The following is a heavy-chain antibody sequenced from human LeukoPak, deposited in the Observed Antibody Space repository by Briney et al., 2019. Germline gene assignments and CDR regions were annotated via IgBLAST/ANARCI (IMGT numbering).Heavy chain of an antibody. V-gene: IGHV3-21*01. CDR3: ARASGVDYYDSSGYYYATDFDY. D-gene: IGHD3-22*01. CDR2: ISSSGNYI. CDR1: GFTFSSYT. Sequence: GGSLRLSCAAPGFTFSSYTMNWVRQAPGKGLEWVSSISSSGNYIYYVDSVKGRFTISRDNAKNSLYLHMNSLRAEDTAVYYCARASGVDYYDSSGYYYATDFDYWGQGTLVTVSS. J-gene: IGHJ4*02.